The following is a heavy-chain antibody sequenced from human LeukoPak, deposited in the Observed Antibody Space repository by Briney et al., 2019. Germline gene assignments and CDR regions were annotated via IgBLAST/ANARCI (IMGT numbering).Heavy chain of an antibody. CDR2: IYYSGST. Sequence: SETLSLTCTVSGGSISSYYWSWIRQPPGKGLEWIGYIYYSGSTNYNPSLKSRVTISVDTSKNQFSLKLSSVTAADTAVYYCARWSGYTRELDYWGQGTLVTVSS. J-gene: IGHJ4*02. V-gene: IGHV4-59*01. CDR3: ARWSGYTRELDY. D-gene: IGHD2-2*02. CDR1: GGSISSYY.